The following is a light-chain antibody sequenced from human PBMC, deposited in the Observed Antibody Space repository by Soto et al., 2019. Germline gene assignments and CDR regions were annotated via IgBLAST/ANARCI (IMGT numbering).Light chain of an antibody. Sequence: EIVLTQSPATLSLSPGERATLSCRASQSVSSYLAWYQQKPGQAPRLLIYDASNRATGIPARFSGSGSGTDFNITISSLEPEDFAVYYCQQRSNWPPTFCQGTKVDIK. CDR2: DAS. CDR1: QSVSSY. V-gene: IGKV3-11*01. J-gene: IGKJ1*01. CDR3: QQRSNWPPT.